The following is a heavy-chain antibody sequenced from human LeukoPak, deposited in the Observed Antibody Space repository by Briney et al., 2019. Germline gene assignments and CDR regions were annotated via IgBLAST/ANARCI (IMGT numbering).Heavy chain of an antibody. D-gene: IGHD3-10*01. J-gene: IGHJ6*03. CDR2: INPNSGGT. CDR3: ARDSAVLPLYYYYMDV. Sequence: ASVKVSCKASGYTFTGYYMHWVRQAPGQGLEWMGRINPNSGGTNYAQKFQGRVTMTRDTSISTACMEPSRLRSDDTAVYYCARDSAVLPLYYYYMDVWGKGTTVTVSS. V-gene: IGHV1-2*06. CDR1: GYTFTGYY.